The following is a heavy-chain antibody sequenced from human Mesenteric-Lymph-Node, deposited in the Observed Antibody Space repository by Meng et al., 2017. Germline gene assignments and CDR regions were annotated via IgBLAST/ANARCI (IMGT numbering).Heavy chain of an antibody. CDR2: INHSGST. Sequence: QVQLQQWGAGLLKPSETLSLTCGVYGGSFSGYYWSWIRQPPGKGLEWIGEINHSGSTNYNPSLKSRVTISVDTSKNQFSLKLSPVTAADTAVYFCARTNYGDYNWFDPWGQGTLVTVSS. CDR1: GGSFSGYY. J-gene: IGHJ5*02. V-gene: IGHV4-34*01. CDR3: ARTNYGDYNWFDP. D-gene: IGHD4-17*01.